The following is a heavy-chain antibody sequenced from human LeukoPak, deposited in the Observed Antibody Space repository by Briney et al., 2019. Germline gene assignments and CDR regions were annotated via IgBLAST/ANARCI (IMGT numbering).Heavy chain of an antibody. J-gene: IGHJ6*03. CDR1: GYTFTNYG. CDR2: ISVYNGNT. CDR3: ARGFGELSPNHHYYYYMDV. V-gene: IGHV1-18*01. D-gene: IGHD3-10*01. Sequence: ASVKVSCKASGYTFTNYGISWVRQAPGQGLEWMGWISVYNGNTNYAQKLQGRVTMTTDTSTSTAYMELRSLRSDDTAVYYCARGFGELSPNHHYYYYMDVWGQGTTVTVSS.